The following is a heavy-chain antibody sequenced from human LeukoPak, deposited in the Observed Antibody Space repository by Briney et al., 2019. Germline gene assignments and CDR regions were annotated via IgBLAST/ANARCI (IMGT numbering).Heavy chain of an antibody. CDR1: GFTFSSYS. V-gene: IGHV3-21*01. CDR3: ARDPASLGYCSGGRCYYYYHMDV. CDR2: ISSSSSYI. D-gene: IGHD2-15*01. Sequence: PGGSLGLSCAASGFTFSSYSMNWVRQAPGKGLEWVSSISSSSSYIYYADSVKGRFTISRDNAKNSLYLQMNSLRGEDTAVYYCARDPASLGYCSGGRCYYYYHMDVWGKGTTVTVSS. J-gene: IGHJ6*03.